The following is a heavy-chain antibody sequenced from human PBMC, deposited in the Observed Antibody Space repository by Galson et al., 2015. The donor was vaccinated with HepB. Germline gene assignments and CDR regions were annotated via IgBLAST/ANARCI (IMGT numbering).Heavy chain of an antibody. CDR1: GFTSSSYW. CDR2: INSDGSKT. CDR3: ARGGPMVRGVMGLWEYNSYGMDV. D-gene: IGHD3-10*01. V-gene: IGHV3-74*01. J-gene: IGHJ6*02. Sequence: SLRLSCAASGFTSSSYWMHWVRQAPGTGLEWVSRINSDGSKTSYADSVKGRFTISRDNAKNTLYVQMSSLRDEDTAVYYCARGGPMVRGVMGLWEYNSYGMDVWGQGTTVTVSS.